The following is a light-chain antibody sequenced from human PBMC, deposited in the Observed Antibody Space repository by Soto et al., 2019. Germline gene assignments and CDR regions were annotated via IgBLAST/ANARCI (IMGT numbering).Light chain of an antibody. CDR2: WAS. Sequence: DIVMTQSPDSLAVSLGERATINCRSSQSVLYSSSNKNYLAWYQQKPGQPPKLLIYWASTRESGVPDRFSGSGSGTDFTLTISSLQAEDVAVYYCQQYCSSPWTFGQGTKVAIK. J-gene: IGKJ1*01. CDR3: QQYCSSPWT. V-gene: IGKV4-1*01. CDR1: QSVLYSSSNKNY.